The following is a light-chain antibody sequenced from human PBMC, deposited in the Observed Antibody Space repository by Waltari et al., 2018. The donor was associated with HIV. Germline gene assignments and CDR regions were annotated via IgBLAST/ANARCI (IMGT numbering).Light chain of an antibody. CDR3: LQYNNWWT. J-gene: IGKJ1*01. CDR1: QSVSSN. V-gene: IGKV3-15*01. Sequence: EIVMTQSPATLSVSPGERATLSGRASQSVSSNLAWYQQKPGQAPRLLIYDASTRATGIPARFSGSGSGTDFSLTISSLQSEDFAVYYCLQYNNWWTFGQGTKVEIK. CDR2: DAS.